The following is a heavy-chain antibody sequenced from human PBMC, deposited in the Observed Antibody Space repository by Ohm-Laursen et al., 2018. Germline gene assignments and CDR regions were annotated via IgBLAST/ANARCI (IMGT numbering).Heavy chain of an antibody. CDR3: AGAGYNYGPAGY. CDR2: IKSKTDGGTT. CDR1: GFTFINAW. Sequence: SLRLSCAASGFTFINAWMNWVRQAPGKGLEWVGRIKSKTDGGTTDYATPVKSRFTISRDDSKNTLYLQMNSLRAEDTAVYYCAGAGYNYGPAGYWGQGTLVTVSS. V-gene: IGHV3-15*01. J-gene: IGHJ4*02. D-gene: IGHD5-18*01.